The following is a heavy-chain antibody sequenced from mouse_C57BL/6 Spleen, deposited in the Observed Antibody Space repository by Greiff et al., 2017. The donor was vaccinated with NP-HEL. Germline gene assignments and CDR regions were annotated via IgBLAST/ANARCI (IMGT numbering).Heavy chain of an antibody. D-gene: IGHD1-1*01. J-gene: IGHJ4*01. CDR3: ASSDGSSPYAMDY. V-gene: IGHV5-17*01. CDR2: ISSGSSTI. CDR1: GFTFSDYG. Sequence: EVNVVESGGGLVKPGGSLKLSCAASGFTFSDYGMHWVRQAPEKGLEWVAYISSGSSTIYYADTVKGRFTISRDNAKNTLFLQMTSLRSEDTAMYYCASSDGSSPYAMDYWGQGTSVTVSS.